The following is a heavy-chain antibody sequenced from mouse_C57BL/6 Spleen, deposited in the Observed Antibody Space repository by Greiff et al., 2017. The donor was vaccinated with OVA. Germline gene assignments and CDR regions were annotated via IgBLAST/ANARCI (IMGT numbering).Heavy chain of an antibody. J-gene: IGHJ2*01. D-gene: IGHD1-1*01. Sequence: EVKVEESGPGLVKPSQSLSLTCSVTGYSITSGYYWNWIRQFPGNKLEWMGYISYDGSNNYNPSLKNRISITRDTSKNQFFLKLNSVTTEDTATYYCARVGYGSSYGYFDYWGQGTTLTVSS. CDR2: ISYDGSN. CDR3: ARVGYGSSYGYFDY. V-gene: IGHV3-6*01. CDR1: GYSITSGYY.